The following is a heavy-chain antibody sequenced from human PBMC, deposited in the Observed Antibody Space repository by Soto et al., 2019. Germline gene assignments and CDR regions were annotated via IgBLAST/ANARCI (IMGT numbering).Heavy chain of an antibody. CDR2: LYNSGST. CDR1: GGSIRSYY. CDR3: ARDLWGYCGTDCYPLDV. J-gene: IGHJ6*02. V-gene: IGHV4-59*01. Sequence: SETLSLTCTLTGGSIRSYYWSWIRQAPGKGLEWIGYLYNSGSTVYNPSLKSRVTISVDTSKNQFSLKLNSVTAADTAMYYCARDLWGYCGTDCYPLDVWGQGTTVTVS. D-gene: IGHD2-21*02.